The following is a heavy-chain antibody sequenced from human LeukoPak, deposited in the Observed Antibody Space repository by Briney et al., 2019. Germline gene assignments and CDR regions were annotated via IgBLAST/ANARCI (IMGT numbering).Heavy chain of an antibody. CDR3: AKEIAVAGPTDY. D-gene: IGHD6-19*01. CDR2: ISYDGITE. J-gene: IGHJ4*02. Sequence: GGSLRLSCEAAGFAFSSSAMHWVRQAPGKGLEWVSLISYDGITEDYSDSVKGRFTISRDNSKNTLYLQMNSLRAEDTAVYYCAKEIAVAGPTDYWGQGTLVTVSS. V-gene: IGHV3-30*04. CDR1: GFAFSSSA.